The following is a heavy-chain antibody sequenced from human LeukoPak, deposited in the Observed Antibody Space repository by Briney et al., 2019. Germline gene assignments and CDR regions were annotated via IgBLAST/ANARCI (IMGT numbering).Heavy chain of an antibody. J-gene: IGHJ3*02. CDR1: GFTFDDYA. CDR3: AVPWMPLGDAFDI. Sequence: GGSLRLSCAASGFTFDDYAMHWVRQAPGKGLEWVSGISWNSGSIGYADSVKGRFTISRDNAKNSLYLQMNSLRAEDTALYYCAVPWMPLGDAFDIWGQGTMVTVSS. V-gene: IGHV3-9*01. D-gene: IGHD5-12*01. CDR2: ISWNSGSI.